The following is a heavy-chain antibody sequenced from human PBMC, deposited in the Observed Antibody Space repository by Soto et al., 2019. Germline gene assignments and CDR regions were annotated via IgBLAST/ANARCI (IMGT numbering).Heavy chain of an antibody. V-gene: IGHV6-1*01. CDR3: ARGSSSWYRKCYFDY. Sequence: SQTLALPCGISGDSVSSNSSACNWIRQSPSRGLEWLGRTYYRSKWYNDYAVSVKSRITINPDTSKNQFSLQLNSVTPEDTAVYYCARGSSSWYRKCYFDYWGQGTLVTVSS. D-gene: IGHD6-13*01. J-gene: IGHJ4*02. CDR2: TYYRSKWYN. CDR1: GDSVSSNSSA.